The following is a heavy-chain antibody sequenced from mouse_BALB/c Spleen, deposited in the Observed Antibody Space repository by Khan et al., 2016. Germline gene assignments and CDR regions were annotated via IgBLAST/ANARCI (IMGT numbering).Heavy chain of an antibody. J-gene: IGHJ3*01. CDR3: ARSPNWSFVY. D-gene: IGHD4-1*01. CDR1: GYTFTSYI. V-gene: IGHV1S136*01. CDR2: INPYNDGT. Sequence: VQLKESGPELVKPGASVKMSCKASGYTFTSYIIHWVKQKPGQGLEWIGYINPYNDGTKYNEKFKGKATLTSDKSSSTAYMELSSLTSEDSAVYYCARSPNWSFVYWGQGTLVTVSA.